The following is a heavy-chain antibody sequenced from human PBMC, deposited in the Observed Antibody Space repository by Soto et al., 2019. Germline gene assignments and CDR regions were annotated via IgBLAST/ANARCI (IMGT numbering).Heavy chain of an antibody. CDR1: GGTFSSYA. J-gene: IGHJ4*02. V-gene: IGHV1-69*06. D-gene: IGHD6-6*01. CDR2: IIPIFGTA. Sequence: QVQLVQSGAEVKKPGSSVKVSCKASGGTFSSYAISWVRQAPGQGLEWRGGIIPIFGTANYAQKFQGRVTITEDKSTSKVDMELRSLRSEATAVYYCARDRLSSAGHYFDYWGQGTLVTVSS. CDR3: ARDRLSSAGHYFDY.